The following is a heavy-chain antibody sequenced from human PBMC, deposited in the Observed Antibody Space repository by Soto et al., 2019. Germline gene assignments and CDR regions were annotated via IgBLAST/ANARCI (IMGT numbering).Heavy chain of an antibody. D-gene: IGHD4-17*01. CDR3: AREDYAGASPRFDY. Sequence: PVGSLRLSCAASGFIFSSYTMAWVRQAPGKVLEWVSSISSSSSNIEYADSVKGRFSVSRDNANNSLFLQINSLRAEDTAIYYCAREDYAGASPRFDYWGLGALVTVSS. V-gene: IGHV3-21*04. CDR2: ISSSSSNI. J-gene: IGHJ4*02. CDR1: GFIFSSYT.